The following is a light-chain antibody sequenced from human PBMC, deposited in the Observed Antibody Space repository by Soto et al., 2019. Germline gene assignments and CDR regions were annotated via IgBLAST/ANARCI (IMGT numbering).Light chain of an antibody. CDR2: DVS. J-gene: IGKJ1*01. V-gene: IGKV1-5*01. Sequence: DIQMTQSPSTLSASVGDTVTITCRAGQTVRSWLAWYQQKDGGAPKLLIYDVSTLPSGVPSRFSGSGSGTEFTITISSLQPYYFATYYCQQYSDYSTFGQGTRLEIK. CDR1: QTVRSW. CDR3: QQYSDYST.